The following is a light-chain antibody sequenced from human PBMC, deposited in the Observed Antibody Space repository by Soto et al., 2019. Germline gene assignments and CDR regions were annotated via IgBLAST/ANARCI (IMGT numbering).Light chain of an antibody. V-gene: IGKV3-15*01. Sequence: EKVMTQSPAALSVSPGERATLSCRASQSVKSNLAWYQQKPGQAPRLLLYGASTRATGIPARFSGSASGTEFTLTIRSLQSEDSAVYYCQQYNDWPLTFGGGTKVEIK. CDR3: QQYNDWPLT. J-gene: IGKJ4*01. CDR1: QSVKSN. CDR2: GAS.